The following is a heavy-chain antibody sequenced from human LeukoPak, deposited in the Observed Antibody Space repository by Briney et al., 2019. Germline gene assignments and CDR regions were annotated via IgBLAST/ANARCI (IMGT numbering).Heavy chain of an antibody. CDR2: INPNSGGT. Sequence: GASVKVSCKASGYTFTGYYMHWVRQAPGQGLGWMGWINPNSGGTNYAQKFQGRVTMTRDTSISTAYMELSRLRSDDTAVYYCARVGKYSRTYYFDYWGQGTLVTVSS. V-gene: IGHV1-2*02. J-gene: IGHJ4*02. CDR3: ARVGKYSRTYYFDY. CDR1: GYTFTGYY. D-gene: IGHD6-13*01.